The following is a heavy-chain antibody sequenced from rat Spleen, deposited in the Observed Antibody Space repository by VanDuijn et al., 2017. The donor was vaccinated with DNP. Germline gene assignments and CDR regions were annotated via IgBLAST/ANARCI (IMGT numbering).Heavy chain of an antibody. CDR1: GFSLSYYD. J-gene: IGHJ2*01. D-gene: IGHD1-12*02. CDR3: ARRGYNDGSYGRYFDY. Sequence: EVQLVESGGGLVQPGRSLKLSCAASGFSLSYYDMAWVRQAPTKGLDWVAYITISGENIFYRDSVKGRFTVSRDNAKNTLYLQIDSLRSKDTATYYCARRGYNDGSYGRYFDYCGQGVMVTVSS. V-gene: IGHV5S13*01. CDR2: ITISGENI.